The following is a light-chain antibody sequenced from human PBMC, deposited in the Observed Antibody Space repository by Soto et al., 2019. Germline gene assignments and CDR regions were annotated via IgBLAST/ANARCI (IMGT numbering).Light chain of an antibody. CDR3: QQYGSSPA. V-gene: IGKV3-20*01. Sequence: EIVLTQSPGTLSLSPGERATLSCRASQSVSSGYLAWYQHKPGQAPRLLIYDASSRATGIPDRFSGSGSGTDFTLTISSLEPEDFAVYYCQQYGSSPAFGGGTKVEIK. J-gene: IGKJ4*01. CDR2: DAS. CDR1: QSVSSGY.